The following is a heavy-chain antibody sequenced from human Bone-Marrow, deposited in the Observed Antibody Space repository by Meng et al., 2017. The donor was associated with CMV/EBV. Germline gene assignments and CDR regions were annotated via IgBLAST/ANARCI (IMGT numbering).Heavy chain of an antibody. J-gene: IGHJ3*02. CDR1: GFTINYYW. CDR3: VREAGSAPTLGAFDI. Sequence: GESLKISCAASGFTINYYWMHWVRQAPGKGLVWVCNSDGRTIHYADFVKGRFTISRDNAKNTLYLEMHSLRADDTAVYYCVREAGSAPTLGAFDIWGQGEMVNVSS. D-gene: IGHD3-10*01. CDR2: NSDGRTI. V-gene: IGHV3-74*01.